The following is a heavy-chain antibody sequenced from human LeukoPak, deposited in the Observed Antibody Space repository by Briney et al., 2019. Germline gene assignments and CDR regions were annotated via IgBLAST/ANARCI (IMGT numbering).Heavy chain of an antibody. J-gene: IGHJ4*02. CDR3: AKGFRDYYDGSGSPYYFDY. CDR1: GFTFSSYA. CDR2: ISGSGGST. D-gene: IGHD3-22*01. Sequence: GGSLRLSCAASGFTFSSYAMSWVRQAPGKGLEWVSAISGSGGSTYYADSVKGRFTISRDNSKNTLYLQMNSLRAEDTAVYYCAKGFRDYYDGSGSPYYFDYWGQGTLVTVSS. V-gene: IGHV3-23*01.